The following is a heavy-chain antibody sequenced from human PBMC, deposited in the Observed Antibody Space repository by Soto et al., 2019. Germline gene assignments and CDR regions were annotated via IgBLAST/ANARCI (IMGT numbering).Heavy chain of an antibody. CDR3: ARLSGYPIFRELLWFPGFDP. V-gene: IGHV5-51*01. D-gene: IGHD3-10*01. J-gene: IGHJ5*02. CDR2: IYPGDSDT. CDR1: GFTFTDFW. Sequence: PGGSLRLSCAASGFTFTDFWIGWVRQMPGKGLEWMGIIYPGDSDTRYSPSFQGQVTISADKSISTAYLQWSSLKASDTAMYYCARLSGYPIFRELLWFPGFDPWGQGTLVTVSS.